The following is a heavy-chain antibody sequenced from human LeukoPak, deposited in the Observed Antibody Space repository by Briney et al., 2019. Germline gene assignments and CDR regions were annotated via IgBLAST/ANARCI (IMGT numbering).Heavy chain of an antibody. V-gene: IGHV1-46*01. CDR3: AKDQEAFDY. J-gene: IGHJ4*02. CDR1: GYSFTSNY. Sequence: ASVKVSCKASGYSFTSNYIHWVRQAPGQGLEWMGMIYPRDGSTSYAQKFQGRVTVTRDTSTSTVHMELSGLRSEDTAVYYCAKDQEAFDYWGQGTLVTVSS. CDR2: IYPRDGST.